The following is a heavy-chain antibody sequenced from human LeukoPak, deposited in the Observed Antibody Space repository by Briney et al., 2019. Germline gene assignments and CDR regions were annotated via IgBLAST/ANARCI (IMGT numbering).Heavy chain of an antibody. D-gene: IGHD4-17*01. V-gene: IGHV1-69*13. J-gene: IGHJ5*02. CDR1: GGTFTSYA. Sequence: ASVKVSSTASGGTFTSYAISWVRQAPGQGLEWMGGIIPIFGTANYAQKFQGRVTITADESTSTAYMELSSLRSEDTAVYYCARSNDYRESENDYGEKNWFDPWGQGTLVTVSS. CDR3: ARSNDYRESENDYGEKNWFDP. CDR2: IIPIFGTA.